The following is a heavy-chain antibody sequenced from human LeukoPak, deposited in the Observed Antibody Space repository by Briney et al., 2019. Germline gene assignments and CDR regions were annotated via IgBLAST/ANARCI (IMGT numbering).Heavy chain of an antibody. CDR1: GFTFSNYA. Sequence: GGSLRLSCAASGFTFSNYAMTWVRQAPGKGLEWVGRIRSKADGGTTDYGAPVKGRFTISRDDSKNTVYLQMNSLKTEDAALYYCTTDSGRLVVTWGQGTLVTVSS. CDR2: IRSKADGGTT. D-gene: IGHD3-22*01. CDR3: TTDSGRLVVT. V-gene: IGHV3-15*01. J-gene: IGHJ4*02.